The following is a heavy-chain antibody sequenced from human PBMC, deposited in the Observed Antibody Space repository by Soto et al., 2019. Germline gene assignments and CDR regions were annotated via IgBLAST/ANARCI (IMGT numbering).Heavy chain of an antibody. Sequence: PGGSLRLSCAASGFTFSSYAMSWVRQAPGKGLEWVSAISGSGGSTYYADSVKGRFTISRDNSKNTLYLQMNSLRAEDTAVYYCAKDQGYCSSTSCRVGDWFDPWGQGTLVTVSS. J-gene: IGHJ5*02. CDR3: AKDQGYCSSTSCRVGDWFDP. CDR1: GFTFSSYA. V-gene: IGHV3-23*01. D-gene: IGHD2-2*01. CDR2: ISGSGGST.